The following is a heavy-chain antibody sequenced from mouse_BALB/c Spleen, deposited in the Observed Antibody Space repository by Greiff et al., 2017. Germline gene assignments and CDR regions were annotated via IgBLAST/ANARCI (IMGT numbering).Heavy chain of an antibody. CDR2: ISSGGGST. D-gene: IGHD4-1*01. V-gene: IGHV5-12-1*01. Sequence: EVMLVESGGGLVKPGGSLKLSCAASGFAFSSYDMSWVRQTPEKRLEWVAYISSGGGSTYYPDTVKGRFTISRDNAKNTLYLQMSSLKSEDTAMYYCARSWDGTRFAYWGQGTLVTVSA. J-gene: IGHJ3*01. CDR1: GFAFSSYD. CDR3: ARSWDGTRFAY.